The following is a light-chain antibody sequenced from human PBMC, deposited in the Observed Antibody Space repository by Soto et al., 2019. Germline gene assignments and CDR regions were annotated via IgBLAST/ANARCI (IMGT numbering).Light chain of an antibody. CDR3: QSYDSDFVI. J-gene: IGLJ2*01. Sequence: NFMLTQPHSVSESPGKTVTISCTRSSGSIANNYVQWYQQRPGSAPTTVIYENNQRPSGDPGRFSGSTDGSSNSASLTISGLQTEDEADYYCQSYDSDFVIFGGGTKLTVL. V-gene: IGLV6-57*04. CDR2: ENN. CDR1: SGSIANNY.